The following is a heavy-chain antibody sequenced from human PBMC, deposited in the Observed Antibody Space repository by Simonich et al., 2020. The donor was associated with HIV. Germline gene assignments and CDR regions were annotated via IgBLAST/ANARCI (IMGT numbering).Heavy chain of an antibody. J-gene: IGHJ4*02. CDR3: ARTYYYDSSGYYPYFDY. CDR2: IYPGDSDT. V-gene: IGHV5-51*01. Sequence: EVQLVQSGAEVKKPGESLKISCKGSGYSFTSYWIGWVRQMPGKGLEWMGIIYPGDSDTRSSPSFQSQVTISADKSISTAYLQWSSLKASDTAMYYCARTYYYDSSGYYPYFDYWGQGTLVTVSS. CDR1: GYSFTSYW. D-gene: IGHD3-22*01.